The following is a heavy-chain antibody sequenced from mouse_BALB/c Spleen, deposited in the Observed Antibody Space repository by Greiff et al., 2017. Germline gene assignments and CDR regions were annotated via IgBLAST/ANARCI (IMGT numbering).Heavy chain of an antibody. V-gene: IGHV1-9*01. CDR1: GYTFSSYW. J-gene: IGHJ1*01. CDR3: ARHGSSPYWYFDV. Sequence: QVQLQQSGAELMKPGASVKISCKATGYTFSSYWIEWVKQRPGHGLEWIGEILPGSGSTNYNEKFKGKATFTADTSSNTAYMQLSSLTSEDSAVYYCARHGSSPYWYFDVWGAGTTVTVSS. CDR2: ILPGSGST. D-gene: IGHD1-1*01.